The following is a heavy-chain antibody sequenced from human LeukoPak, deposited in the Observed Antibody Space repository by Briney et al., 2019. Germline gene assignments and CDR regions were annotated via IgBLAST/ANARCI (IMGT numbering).Heavy chain of an antibody. CDR2: IYYSGST. Sequence: SETLSLTCTVSGGSISSYYWSWIRQPPGKGLEWIGYIYYSGSTNHNPSLKSRVTISVDSSKNQFSLKLSSVTAADTAVYYCARTTEGGYTYDFFYYYYMDVWGKGTTVTISS. D-gene: IGHD5-18*01. CDR1: GGSISSYY. J-gene: IGHJ6*03. V-gene: IGHV4-59*01. CDR3: ARTTEGGYTYDFFYYYYMDV.